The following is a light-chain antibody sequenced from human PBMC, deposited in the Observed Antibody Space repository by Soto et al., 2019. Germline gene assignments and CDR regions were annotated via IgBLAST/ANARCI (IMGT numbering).Light chain of an antibody. CDR1: ESVSSSH. CDR2: GAS. CDR3: QHYGSSTNT. Sequence: EIVLTQSPDTLSLSPGERATLSCRASESVSSSHLAWYQQKRGQAPRLLIYGASSRATDIPDRFSGSGSGTNFTLTISRLEPEDFAMYYWQHYGSSTNTFGQGTRLEIK. J-gene: IGKJ5*01. V-gene: IGKV3-20*01.